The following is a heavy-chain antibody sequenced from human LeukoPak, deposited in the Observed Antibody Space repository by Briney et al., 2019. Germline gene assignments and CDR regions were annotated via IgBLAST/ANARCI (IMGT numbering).Heavy chain of an antibody. Sequence: PSETLSLTCTVSGGSISNYFWTWIRQPPGKGLEWIRYIYTSGNTNYNPSLESRVTMSVDTSKNQFSLRLNSVTAADTAVYYCTRGFLQIDYWGQGTLVTVSS. J-gene: IGHJ4*02. CDR1: GGSISNYF. CDR3: TRGFLQIDY. V-gene: IGHV4-4*09. CDR2: IYTSGNT.